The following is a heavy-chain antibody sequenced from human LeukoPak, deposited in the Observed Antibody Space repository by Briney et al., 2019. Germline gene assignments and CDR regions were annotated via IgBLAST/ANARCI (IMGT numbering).Heavy chain of an antibody. J-gene: IGHJ4*02. CDR2: IYYSGST. D-gene: IGHD6-19*01. CDR1: GGSISSYY. V-gene: IGHV4-59*01. Sequence: SETLSLTCTVSGGSISSYYWSWIRQPPGKGLEWIGYIYYSGSTNYNPSLKSRVTISVDTSKNQFSLKLSSVTAADTAVYYCASFKKAAGTVYWGQGTLVTVSS. CDR3: ASFKKAAGTVY.